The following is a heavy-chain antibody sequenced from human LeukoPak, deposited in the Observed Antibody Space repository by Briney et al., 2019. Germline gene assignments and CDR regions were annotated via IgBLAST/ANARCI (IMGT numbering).Heavy chain of an antibody. Sequence: SETLSLTCSASGGSIRSYYWSWIRQPAGKGLEWIGRVYTSGKIDDNPSLKSRFTMSIDTSKNQFSLRLTSLTAADTAVYYCAREGLDDVWSGYVDHWGQGILVTVSS. CDR3: AREGLDDVWSGYVDH. V-gene: IGHV4-4*07. D-gene: IGHD3-3*01. J-gene: IGHJ4*02. CDR1: GGSIRSYY. CDR2: VYTSGKI.